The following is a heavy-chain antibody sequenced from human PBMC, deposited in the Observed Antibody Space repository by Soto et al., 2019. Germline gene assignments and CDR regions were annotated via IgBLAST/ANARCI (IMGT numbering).Heavy chain of an antibody. D-gene: IGHD2-15*01. CDR3: AKLAVYCSGGSCYSSTTDY. CDR1: GFTFDDYA. V-gene: IGHV3-9*01. CDR2: ISWNSGSI. Sequence: EVQLVESGGGLVQPGRSLRLSCAASGFTFDDYAMHWVRQAPGKGLEWVSGISWNSGSIGYADSVKGRFTISRDNAKNSLYLQMNSLRAEDTALYYCAKLAVYCSGGSCYSSTTDYLGQGTLVTVSS. J-gene: IGHJ4*02.